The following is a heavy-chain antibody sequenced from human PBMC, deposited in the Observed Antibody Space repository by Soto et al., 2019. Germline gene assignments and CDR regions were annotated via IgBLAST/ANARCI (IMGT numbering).Heavy chain of an antibody. CDR1: GYSLTSYG. J-gene: IGHJ4*02. V-gene: IGHV1-18*01. Sequence: QIQLVQSGAEVKKPGASVKVSCKVSGYSLTSYGISWVRQAPGQGLEWMGWINTYNGATNYAQNLQGRVTMTTDKSTSTAYMELRSLSSDDTAVYFCARYCSGGSCHKGVPDYWGQGTLVTVSS. CDR3: ARYCSGGSCHKGVPDY. D-gene: IGHD2-15*01. CDR2: INTYNGAT.